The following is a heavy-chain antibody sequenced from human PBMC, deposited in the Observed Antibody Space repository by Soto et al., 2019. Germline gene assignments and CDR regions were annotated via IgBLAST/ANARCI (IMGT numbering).Heavy chain of an antibody. CDR2: ISAYNGNT. Sequence: GASVKVSCKASGYTFTSYGISWVRQAPGQGLEWMGWISAYNGNTNYAQKLQGRVTMTTDTSTSTAYIELRSLRSDDTAVYYCARVRSNYDSNLVDYWGRGTLVTVSS. D-gene: IGHD3-22*01. CDR3: ARVRSNYDSNLVDY. V-gene: IGHV1-18*01. J-gene: IGHJ4*02. CDR1: GYTFTSYG.